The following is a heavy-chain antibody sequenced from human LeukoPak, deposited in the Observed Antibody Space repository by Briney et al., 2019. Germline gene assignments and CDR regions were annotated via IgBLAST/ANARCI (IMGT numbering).Heavy chain of an antibody. CDR2: IYHSGST. D-gene: IGHD3-16*01. V-gene: IGHV4-4*02. Sequence: SGTLSLTCAVSGGSISSGHWWSWVRQPPGKGLEWIGEIYHSGSTNYNPSLKSRVNISIDKSKKQFSLKVSSVTAADTAVYYCGRMNYDGIDYWGQGTLVTVSS. J-gene: IGHJ4*02. CDR1: GGSISSGHW. CDR3: GRMNYDGIDY.